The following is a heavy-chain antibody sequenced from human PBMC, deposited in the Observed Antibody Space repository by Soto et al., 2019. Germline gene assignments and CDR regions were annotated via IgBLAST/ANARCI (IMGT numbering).Heavy chain of an antibody. CDR2: IYPGDSDT. D-gene: IGHD3-9*01. CDR3: ARPGYYDILTGYPEPFDY. CDR1: GYSFTSYW. Sequence: GESLKISCKGSGYSFTSYWIGWVRQMPGKGLEWMGIIYPGDSDTRYSPSFQGQVTISADKSISTAYLQWSSLKASDTAMYHCARPGYYDILTGYPEPFDYWGQGTLVTVSS. J-gene: IGHJ4*02. V-gene: IGHV5-51*01.